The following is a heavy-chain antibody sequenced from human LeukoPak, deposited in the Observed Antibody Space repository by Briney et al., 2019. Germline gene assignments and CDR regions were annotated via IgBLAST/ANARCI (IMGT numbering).Heavy chain of an antibody. CDR3: ARTYGSGSSRDY. V-gene: IGHV1-69*04. J-gene: IGHJ4*02. Sequence: GASVKVSCKASGGTFSSYAISWVRQAPGQGPEWMGRIIPILGIANYAQKFQGRVTITADKSTSTAYMELSSLRSEDTAVYYCARTYGSGSSRDYWGQGTLVTVSS. CDR1: GGTFSSYA. D-gene: IGHD3-10*01. CDR2: IIPILGIA.